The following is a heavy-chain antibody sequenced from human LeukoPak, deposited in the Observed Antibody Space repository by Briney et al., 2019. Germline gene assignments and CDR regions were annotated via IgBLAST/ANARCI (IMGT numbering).Heavy chain of an antibody. J-gene: IGHJ3*02. CDR2: FFYNGGT. CDR3: ARHGPLVRFRTAFDT. V-gene: IGHV4-34*12. CDR1: GGSFSGYY. Sequence: SETLSLTCAVYGGSFSGYYWSWIRQPPGKGLECIGSFFYNGGTYYYPSLKSRVTISVDTSKNQFSLKLSSVTAADTALYYCARHGPLVRFRTAFDTWGQGTMVTVSS. D-gene: IGHD3-10*01.